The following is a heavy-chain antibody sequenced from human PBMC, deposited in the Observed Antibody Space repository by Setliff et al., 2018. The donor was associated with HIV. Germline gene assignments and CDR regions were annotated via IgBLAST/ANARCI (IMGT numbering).Heavy chain of an antibody. CDR3: ARSVPRYCSGGSCYPPLFDY. CDR1: GGSIGSSGYY. D-gene: IGHD2-15*01. V-gene: IGHV4-39*01. J-gene: IGHJ4*02. CDR2: VSSTGKT. Sequence: PSETLSLTCSVTGGSIGSSGYYWGWIRQSPGRGLEWIGSVSSTGKTSYNPSLKSRVTISVDSSKKKFSLDLASVTAADSAVYYCARSVPRYCSGGSCYPPLFDYWGQGTLVTVSS.